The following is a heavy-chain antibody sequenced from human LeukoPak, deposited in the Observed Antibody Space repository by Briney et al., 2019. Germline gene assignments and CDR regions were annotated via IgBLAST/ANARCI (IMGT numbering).Heavy chain of an antibody. J-gene: IGHJ4*02. Sequence: PSETLSLTCAVYGGSFSGYYWSWIRQPPGKGLEWIGEINHSGSTNYNPSLKSRVTISVDTSKNQFSLKLSSVTAADTAVYYCARGRDIVVVPAAPVEYYFDYWGQGTLVTVSS. V-gene: IGHV4-34*01. D-gene: IGHD2-2*01. CDR3: ARGRDIVVVPAAPVEYYFDY. CDR1: GGSFSGYY. CDR2: INHSGST.